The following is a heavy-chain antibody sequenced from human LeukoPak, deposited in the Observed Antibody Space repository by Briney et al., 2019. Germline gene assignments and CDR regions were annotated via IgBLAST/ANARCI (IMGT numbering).Heavy chain of an antibody. J-gene: IGHJ5*02. D-gene: IGHD2-15*01. CDR2: IYYSGST. Sequence: SETLSLTCTVSGGSVSGGSYYWRWIRQPPGKGLEWIGYIYYSGSTNYNPSLKSRVTISVDTSKNQFSLKLSSVTAADTAVYYCARVLLPYNWFDPWGQGTLVTVSS. V-gene: IGHV4-61*01. CDR1: GGSVSGGSYY. CDR3: ARVLLPYNWFDP.